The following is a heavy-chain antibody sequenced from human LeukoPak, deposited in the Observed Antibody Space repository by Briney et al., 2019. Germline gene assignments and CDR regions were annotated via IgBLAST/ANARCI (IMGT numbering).Heavy chain of an antibody. J-gene: IGHJ6*02. V-gene: IGHV1-18*01. CDR3: ARAQGVGFWSGYPYYYYGMDV. CDR1: GYTFTSYG. D-gene: IGHD3-3*01. CDR2: ISAYNGNT. Sequence: ASVKVSCNASGYTFTSYGISWVRQAPAQGLEWMGWISAYNGNTNYAQKLQGRVTKTTDTSTSTAYMELRSLRSDDTAVYYCARAQGVGFWSGYPYYYYGMDVWGQGTTVTVSS.